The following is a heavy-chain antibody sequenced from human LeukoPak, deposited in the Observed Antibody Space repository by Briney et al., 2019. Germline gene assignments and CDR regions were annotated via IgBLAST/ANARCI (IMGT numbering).Heavy chain of an antibody. CDR1: GFTFSSYA. CDR2: ISSNGGST. Sequence: GGSLRLSCSASGFTFSSYAMHWVRQAPGKGLEYVSAISSNGGSTYYADSVKGRFTISRDNSKNTLYLQMSSLRAEDTAVYYCVKGLRFLEWVNWYFDLWGRGTLVTVSS. V-gene: IGHV3-64D*09. D-gene: IGHD3-3*01. J-gene: IGHJ2*01. CDR3: VKGLRFLEWVNWYFDL.